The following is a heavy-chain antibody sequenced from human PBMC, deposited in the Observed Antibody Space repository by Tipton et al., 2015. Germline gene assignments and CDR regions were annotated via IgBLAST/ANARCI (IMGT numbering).Heavy chain of an antibody. Sequence: QLVQSGAEVKKPGASVKVSCKSSGSSFFNYGITWVRQVPGQGLEWMGWIRPNNGDTTYAENFQGRVTLTADTSTRTAYRELRNLRSDDTAIYYCARVGLRQFDYWGQGTLVTVSS. CDR1: GSSFFNYG. CDR2: IRPNNGDT. CDR3: ARVGLRQFDY. V-gene: IGHV1-18*01. J-gene: IGHJ4*02.